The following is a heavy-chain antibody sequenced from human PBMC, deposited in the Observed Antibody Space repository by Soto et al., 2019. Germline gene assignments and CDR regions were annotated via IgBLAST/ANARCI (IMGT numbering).Heavy chain of an antibody. CDR3: ARRRGYCSGDSCYPFDY. CDR1: GSPISSSGYY. V-gene: IGHV4-39*01. CDR2: IYYSGST. Sequence: PSETLSLTCNVSGSPISSSGYYWGWIRQPPGKGLEWIGSIYYSGSTYYNPSLKSRVTISVDTSKNQFSLKLSSVTAADTAVYYCARRRGYCSGDSCYPFDYWGQGTLVTVSS. D-gene: IGHD2-15*01. J-gene: IGHJ4*02.